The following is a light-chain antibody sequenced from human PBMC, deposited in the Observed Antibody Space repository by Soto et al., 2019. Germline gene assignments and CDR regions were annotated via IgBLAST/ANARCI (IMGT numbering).Light chain of an antibody. CDR1: QSVSSN. J-gene: IGKJ5*01. CDR3: QQYNNWPPHT. CDR2: GSS. Sequence: EIVMTKSPATLSLSPGERATLSCRASQSVSSNLAWYPQKPGQAPRLLIYGSSTRATGIPDRFSGSGSGTEFTLTISSLQSEDFAVYYCQQYNNWPPHTFGQGKRLEIK. V-gene: IGKV3-15*01.